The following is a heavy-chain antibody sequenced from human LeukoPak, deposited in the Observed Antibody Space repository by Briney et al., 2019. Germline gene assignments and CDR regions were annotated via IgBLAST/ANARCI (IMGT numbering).Heavy chain of an antibody. CDR3: ARLLPPKAYYYYGMDV. D-gene: IGHD2-21*02. V-gene: IGHV1-2*02. J-gene: IGHJ6*02. CDR2: INPNSGGT. Sequence: ASVKVSCKASGYTFTGYYMHWVRQAPGQGLAWMGWINPNSGGTNYAQKFQGRVTMTRDTSISTAYMELSRLRSDDTAVYYCARLLPPKAYYYYGMDVWGQGTTVTVPS. CDR1: GYTFTGYY.